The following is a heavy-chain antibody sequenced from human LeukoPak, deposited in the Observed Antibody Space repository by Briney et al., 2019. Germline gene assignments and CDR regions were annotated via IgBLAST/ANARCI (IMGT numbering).Heavy chain of an antibody. J-gene: IGHJ4*02. Sequence: GRSLRLSCAASGFTFSSYAMSWVRQAPGKGLEWVSAISGSGGSTNYADSVKGRFTISRDNSKNTLYLQMNSLRAEDTAVYYCAKARDFWSGYQDYWGQGTLVTDSS. CDR2: ISGSGGST. CDR1: GFTFSSYA. V-gene: IGHV3-23*01. CDR3: AKARDFWSGYQDY. D-gene: IGHD3-3*01.